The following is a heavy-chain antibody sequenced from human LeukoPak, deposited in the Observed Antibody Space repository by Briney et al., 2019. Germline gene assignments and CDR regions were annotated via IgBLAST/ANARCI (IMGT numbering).Heavy chain of an antibody. V-gene: IGHV4-31*03. D-gene: IGHD1/OR15-1a*01. CDR3: ARANNGWDYFDY. J-gene: IGHJ4*02. CDR1: GGSISSGGYY. Sequence: SQTLSLTCTVSGGSISSGGYYWSWIRQHPGKGLEWIGYIYYSGSTYYNPSLKSRVTISVDTSKNQFSLKLSSVTAADTAVYYCARANNGWDYFDYWGQGTLVTVSS. CDR2: IYYSGST.